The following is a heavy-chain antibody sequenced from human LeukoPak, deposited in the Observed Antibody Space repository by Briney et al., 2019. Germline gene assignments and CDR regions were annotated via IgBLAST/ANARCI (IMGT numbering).Heavy chain of an antibody. CDR2: ISVYNGNT. D-gene: IGHD2-2*02. J-gene: IGHJ4*02. CDR3: ARTCSSSSCYMVH. Sequence: GASVKVSCKASGYTFANFGITWVRQAPGQGLEWVGWISVYNGNTNYAQNLQGRVTLTTDTSTSTAYMELRSLRSDDTALYYCARTCSSSSCYMVHWGQGTLVTVSS. V-gene: IGHV1-18*01. CDR1: GYTFANFG.